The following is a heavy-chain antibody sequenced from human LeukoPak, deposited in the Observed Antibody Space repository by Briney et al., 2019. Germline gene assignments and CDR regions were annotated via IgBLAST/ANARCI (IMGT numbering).Heavy chain of an antibody. Sequence: SETLSLTCGVSGGSISNTNWWTWVRQPPGKGLEWIGYIYYTGSARYNPSLESRVTISVDTSKNQFSLKLSSVTAADTAVYYCARHEVGYCSGGSCPYYFDYWGQGTLVTVSS. CDR3: ARHEVGYCSGGSCPYYFDY. CDR1: GGSISNTNW. D-gene: IGHD2-15*01. V-gene: IGHV4-4*02. J-gene: IGHJ4*02. CDR2: IYYTGSA.